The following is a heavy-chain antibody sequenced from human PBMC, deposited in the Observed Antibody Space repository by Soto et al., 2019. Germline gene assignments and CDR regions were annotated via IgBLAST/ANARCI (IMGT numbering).Heavy chain of an antibody. J-gene: IGHJ4*02. V-gene: IGHV1-69*13. CDR3: ARGDDGYNFGAVY. CDR2: IIPKLGSA. CDR1: GGGNLRDYR. D-gene: IGHD5-12*01. Sequence: SVKVSCKASGGGNLRDYRTTWVRRAPGQGLEWMGGIIPKLGSANYAQNFQGRVTVTADESTNTVYMELRSLRSDDTAVYYCARGDDGYNFGAVYWGQGTPVTVSS.